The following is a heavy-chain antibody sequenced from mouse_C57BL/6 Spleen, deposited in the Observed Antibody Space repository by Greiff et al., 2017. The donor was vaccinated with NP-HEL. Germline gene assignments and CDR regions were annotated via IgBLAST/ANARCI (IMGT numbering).Heavy chain of an antibody. D-gene: IGHD1-1*01. CDR3: ASITTVWYFDV. J-gene: IGHJ1*03. V-gene: IGHV1-80*01. CDR1: GYAFSSYW. Sequence: VQLQQSGAELVKPGASVKISCKASGYAFSSYWMNWVKQRPGKGLEWIGQIYPGDGDTNYNGKFKGKATLTADKSSSTSSEDSAVYFCASITTVWYFDVWGTGTTVTVSS. CDR2: IYPGDGDT.